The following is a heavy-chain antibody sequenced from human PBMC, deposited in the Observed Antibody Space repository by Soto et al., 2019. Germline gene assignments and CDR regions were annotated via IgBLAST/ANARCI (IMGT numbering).Heavy chain of an antibody. Sequence: QVQLVQSGAEVKKPGSSVKVSCKASGGTFSSYAISWVRQAPGQGLEWMGGIIPIFGTANYAQKFQGRVTITADESTSTAYMELSSLRSEDTAVYYCARVGRDGKKIWGNYFDYWGQGTLVTVSS. CDR2: IIPIFGTA. J-gene: IGHJ4*02. CDR1: GGTFSSYA. D-gene: IGHD3-16*01. V-gene: IGHV1-69*12. CDR3: ARVGRDGKKIWGNYFDY.